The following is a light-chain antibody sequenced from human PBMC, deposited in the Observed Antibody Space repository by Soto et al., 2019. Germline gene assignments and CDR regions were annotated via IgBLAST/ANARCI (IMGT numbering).Light chain of an antibody. Sequence: DIQMTQFPSALSASVGDRVTITCRASQNVNNWLAWYQHKPGKAPQLLLYDASVLETGVPSRFSGSGSGTEFTLAISGLQSDDFATYYCQQYNTYWTFGPGTKVEVK. CDR3: QQYNTYWT. CDR2: DAS. CDR1: QNVNNW. V-gene: IGKV1-5*01. J-gene: IGKJ1*01.